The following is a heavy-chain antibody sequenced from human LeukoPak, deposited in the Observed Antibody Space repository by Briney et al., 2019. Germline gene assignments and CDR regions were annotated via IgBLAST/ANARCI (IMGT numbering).Heavy chain of an antibody. D-gene: IGHD3-22*01. CDR3: ARDRRYYDGSGYYPYYYYYMDV. V-gene: IGHV1-2*02. J-gene: IGHJ6*03. CDR1: GYTFTGYY. Sequence: ASVKVSCKASGYTFTGYYMHWVRQAPGQGLEWMGWINPNHGDTNYAQKFQDRVSMTRDTSISTAYMHLSRLRSDDTAVYYCARDRRYYDGSGYYPYYYYYMDVWGKGTTVTISS. CDR2: INPNHGDT.